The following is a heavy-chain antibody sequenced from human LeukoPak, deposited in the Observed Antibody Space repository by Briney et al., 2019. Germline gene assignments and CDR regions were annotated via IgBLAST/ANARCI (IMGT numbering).Heavy chain of an antibody. CDR3: ARKDYDSSGYLMGFDP. CDR1: GFTFSSYW. D-gene: IGHD3-22*01. V-gene: IGHV3-7*01. CDR2: IKQDGSEK. J-gene: IGHJ5*02. Sequence: GGSLRLSCAASGFTFSSYWMSWVRQAPGKGLEWVANIKQDGSEKYYVDSVKGRFTISRDNAKNSLYLQMNSLRAEDTAVYYCARKDYDSSGYLMGFDPWGQGTLVTVSS.